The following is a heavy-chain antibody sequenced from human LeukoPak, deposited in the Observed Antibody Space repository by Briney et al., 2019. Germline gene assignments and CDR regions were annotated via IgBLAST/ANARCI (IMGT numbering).Heavy chain of an antibody. CDR3: ARESPRYDFWSGHGGIYYFDY. D-gene: IGHD3-3*01. Sequence: SETLSLTCAVYGGSFSDYYWSWIRQPPGKGLEWIGEINHSGSTNYNPSLKSRVTISVDTSKNQFSLKLSSVTAADTAVYYCARESPRYDFWSGHGGIYYFDYWGQGTLVTVSS. CDR1: GGSFSDYY. V-gene: IGHV4-34*01. J-gene: IGHJ4*02. CDR2: INHSGST.